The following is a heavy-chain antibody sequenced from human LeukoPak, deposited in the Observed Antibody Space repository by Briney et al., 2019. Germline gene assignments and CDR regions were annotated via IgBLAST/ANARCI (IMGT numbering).Heavy chain of an antibody. CDR3: ARDYSSPGNFDY. CDR1: GFTFSSYS. CDR2: ISSSSSHI. V-gene: IGHV3-21*01. Sequence: GGSLRLSCAASGFTFSSYSMNWVRQAPGKGLEWVSSISSSSSHIYYADSVKGRFTISRDNAKNSLYLQMNSLRAEDTAVYYCARDYSSPGNFDYWGQGTLVTVSS. J-gene: IGHJ4*02. D-gene: IGHD6-13*01.